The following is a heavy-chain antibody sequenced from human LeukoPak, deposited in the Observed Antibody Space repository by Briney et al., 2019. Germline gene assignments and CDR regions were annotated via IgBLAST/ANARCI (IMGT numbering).Heavy chain of an antibody. J-gene: IGHJ4*02. D-gene: IGHD2-15*01. CDR3: ARAGSFSSSYGISWDY. CDR2: IKQDESEK. CDR1: GFTFSSYW. Sequence: GGTLRLSCAASGFTFSSYWMSWVRQAPGKGLEWVANIKQDESEKYYVDSVKGRFTISRDNAKNSLFLQMNSLRAEDTAVYYCARAGSFSSSYGISWDYWGQGALVAVSS. V-gene: IGHV3-7*01.